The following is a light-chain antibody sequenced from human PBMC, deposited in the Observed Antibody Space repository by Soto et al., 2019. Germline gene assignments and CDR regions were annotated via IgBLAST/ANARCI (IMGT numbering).Light chain of an antibody. CDR1: QGISDS. CDR3: LKYNSAPRL. CDR2: AAS. J-gene: IGKJ3*01. Sequence: DIQMTQSPSSLSASVGDRVIITCRASQGISDSLAWYQQKPGKVPKLLIHAASTLQSGVPSRFSGSGSGTDFILTISSLQPDDVATYYCLKYNSAPRLFGPGTKVDMK. V-gene: IGKV1-27*01.